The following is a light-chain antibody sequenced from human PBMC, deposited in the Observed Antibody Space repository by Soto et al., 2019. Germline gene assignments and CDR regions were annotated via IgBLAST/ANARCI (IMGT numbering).Light chain of an antibody. CDR2: EDN. Sequence: NFMLTQPHSVSGSPGQTVTISCTRSGGRIASTYVQWYQHRPASAPPTVIYEDNQRPAGVPARFSGSTDSSSNTASLAISGLRTEDEADNYCQTYDINRQIVGGGTKLTVL. V-gene: IGLV6-57*03. CDR1: GGRIASTY. CDR3: QTYDINRQI. J-gene: IGLJ2*01.